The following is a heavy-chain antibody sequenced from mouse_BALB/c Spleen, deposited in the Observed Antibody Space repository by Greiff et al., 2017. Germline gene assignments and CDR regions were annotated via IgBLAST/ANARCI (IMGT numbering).Heavy chain of an antibody. Sequence: DVHLVESGGGLVQPGGSLKLSCAASGFTFSSYTMSWVRQTPEKRLEWVAYISNGGGSTYYPDTVKGRFTISRDNAKNTLYLQMSSLKSEDTAMYYCARHGYYGSSPAWFAYWGQGTLVTVSA. CDR3: ARHGYYGSSPAWFAY. J-gene: IGHJ3*01. D-gene: IGHD1-1*01. CDR1: GFTFSSYT. V-gene: IGHV5-12-2*01. CDR2: ISNGGGST.